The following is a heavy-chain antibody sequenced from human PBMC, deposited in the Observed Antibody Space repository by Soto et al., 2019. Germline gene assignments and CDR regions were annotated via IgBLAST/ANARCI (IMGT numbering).Heavy chain of an antibody. CDR1: RYTLTDLS. J-gene: IGHJ6*02. D-gene: IGHD1-26*01. CDR3: ATGWGVAARAYYYYGMDV. CDR2: FDPEDGET. V-gene: IGHV1-24*01. Sequence: ASEKVSCKVSRYTLTDLSMHWVRQAPGKGLEWMGGFDPEDGETIYAQKFQGRVTMTEDTSTDTAYMELSSLRSEDTAVYYCATGWGVAARAYYYYGMDVWGQRTTVTVYS.